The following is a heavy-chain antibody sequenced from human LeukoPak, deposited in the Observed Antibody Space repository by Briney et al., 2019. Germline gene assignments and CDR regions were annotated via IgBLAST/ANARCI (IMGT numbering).Heavy chain of an antibody. CDR1: GGSISSYY. CDR2: IYYSGST. J-gene: IGHJ4*02. V-gene: IGHV4-59*01. Sequence: SETLSLTCTVSGGSISSYYWSWIRQPPGKGLEWIGYIYYSGSTNYNPSLKSRVTISVDTSKNQFSLKLSSVTAADTAVYYCARGTGIAVAGTTDYWGQGTLVTVSS. D-gene: IGHD6-19*01. CDR3: ARGTGIAVAGTTDY.